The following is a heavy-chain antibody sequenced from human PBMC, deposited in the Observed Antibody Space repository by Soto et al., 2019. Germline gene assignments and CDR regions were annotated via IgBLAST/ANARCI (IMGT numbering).Heavy chain of an antibody. Sequence: AGGSLRLSCAASWFTVSSNYLSWVRQAPGKGLEWVSVIYSGGSTYYADSVKDRFTISRDNSKNTLYLQMNSLRAEDTAVYYCARVVYYDSSGYYWGYFDYWGQGTLVTVSS. J-gene: IGHJ4*02. CDR2: IYSGGST. D-gene: IGHD3-22*01. CDR1: WFTVSSNY. V-gene: IGHV3-53*01. CDR3: ARVVYYDSSGYYWGYFDY.